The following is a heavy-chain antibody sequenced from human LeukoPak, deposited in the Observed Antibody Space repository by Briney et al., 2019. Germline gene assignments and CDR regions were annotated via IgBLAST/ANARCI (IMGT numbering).Heavy chain of an antibody. D-gene: IGHD3-3*01. CDR3: ASGRAYDFWSGYYPTTNYYYGMDV. J-gene: IGHJ6*02. Sequence: SETLSLTCTVSGGSISSYYWSWMRQPPGKGLEWIGYIYYSGSTNYNPSLKSRVTISVDTSKNQFSLKLSSVTAADTAVYYCASGRAYDFWSGYYPTTNYYYGMDVWGQGTTVTVSS. CDR1: GGSISSYY. V-gene: IGHV4-59*01. CDR2: IYYSGST.